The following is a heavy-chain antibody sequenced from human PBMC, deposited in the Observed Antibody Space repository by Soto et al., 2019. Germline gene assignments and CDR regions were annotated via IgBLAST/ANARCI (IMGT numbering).Heavy chain of an antibody. Sequence: SETLSLTCAVYGGSFSGYYWSWIRQPPGKGLEWIGEINHSGSTNYNPSLKSRVTISVDTSKNQFSLKLSSVTAADTAVYYCARRKAQGQLWLSWYYSDYWGPGTLVTVSS. D-gene: IGHD5-18*01. V-gene: IGHV4-34*01. CDR3: ARRKAQGQLWLSWYYSDY. CDR2: INHSGST. J-gene: IGHJ4*02. CDR1: GGSFSGYY.